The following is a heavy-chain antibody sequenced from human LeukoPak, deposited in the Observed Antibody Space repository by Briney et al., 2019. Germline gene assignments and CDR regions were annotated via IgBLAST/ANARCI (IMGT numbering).Heavy chain of an antibody. D-gene: IGHD1-26*01. CDR3: AVSVGATSEWFDP. Sequence: GGSLTHSCAASGFTFSDYYMSWIRQAPGKGLEWVSYISSSGSTIYYADSVKGRFTISRDNAKNSLYLQMNSLRAEDTAVYYCAVSVGATSEWFDPWGQGTLVTVSS. J-gene: IGHJ5*02. V-gene: IGHV3-11*04. CDR2: ISSSGSTI. CDR1: GFTFSDYY.